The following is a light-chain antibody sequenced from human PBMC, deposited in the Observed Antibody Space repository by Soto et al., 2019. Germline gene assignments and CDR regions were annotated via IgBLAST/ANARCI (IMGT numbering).Light chain of an antibody. V-gene: IGLV1-51*01. J-gene: IGLJ3*02. CDR3: GTWESSRNWV. CDR1: SSNIGNNY. Sequence: QAVLTQSPSMSAAPGQTVTISCSGTSSNIGNNYVSWYQLLPETAPTLLIYDNIKRPSGIPDRFSGSKSGTSATLVITGLQTGDEADYYCGTWESSRNWVFGAGTKLTVL. CDR2: DNI.